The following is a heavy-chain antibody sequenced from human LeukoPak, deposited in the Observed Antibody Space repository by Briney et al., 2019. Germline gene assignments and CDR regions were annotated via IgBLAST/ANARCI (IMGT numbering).Heavy chain of an antibody. CDR3: ARGSRQLGNYNYYMDV. J-gene: IGHJ6*03. V-gene: IGHV4-61*02. CDR1: GGSISSNSDY. Sequence: SETLSLTCTVSGGSISSNSDYWSWIRQPAGKELEWIGRFYSSGSTSYNPSPKSRVTISVVTSKNQFSLRLTSVAAADTAVYYCARGSRQLGNYNYYMDVWGKGTTVTVSS. CDR2: FYSSGST. D-gene: IGHD6-6*01.